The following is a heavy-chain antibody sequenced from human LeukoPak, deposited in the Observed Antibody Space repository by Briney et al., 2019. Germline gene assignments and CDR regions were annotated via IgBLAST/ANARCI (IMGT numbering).Heavy chain of an antibody. V-gene: IGHV3-23*01. J-gene: IGHJ4*02. CDR2: ISGNGGST. D-gene: IGHD6-19*01. Sequence: PGGSLRLSCAASGFTFSSYAMSWVRQAPGKGLEWVSGISGNGGSTYYADSVKGRFTISRDNSKNTLYLQMNSLRAEDTAVYYCAKPQYTVAGSNYFDYWGQGTLVTVSS. CDR1: GFTFSSYA. CDR3: AKPQYTVAGSNYFDY.